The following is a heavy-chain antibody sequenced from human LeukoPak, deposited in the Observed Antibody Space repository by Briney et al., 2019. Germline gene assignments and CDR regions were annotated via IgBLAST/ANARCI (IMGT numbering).Heavy chain of an antibody. Sequence: ASVKDSCKASGYTFTSHYMHWVRQAPGQGREWMGLINPSGSSTLYAQKFQGRVTMTRHMSTTTDYMELSSLRSEDTAVYYCARDNSVGDIAWWFDPWGQGTLVTVSS. CDR3: ARDNSVGDIAWWFDP. D-gene: IGHD3-16*02. V-gene: IGHV1-46*01. CDR2: INPSGSST. CDR1: GYTFTSHY. J-gene: IGHJ5*02.